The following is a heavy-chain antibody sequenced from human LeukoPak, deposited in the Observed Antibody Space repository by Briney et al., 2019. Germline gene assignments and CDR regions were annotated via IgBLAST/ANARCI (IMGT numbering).Heavy chain of an antibody. CDR3: ARALLRYYGSSGYLDY. CDR1: GGSISSGGHY. V-gene: IGHV4-31*03. Sequence: SETLSLTCTVSGGSISSGGHYWSWIRQHPGKGLEWIGYISYSGSTYYNPSLKSRVTTSVDTSKNQFSLKLSSVTAADTAVYYCARALLRYYGSSGYLDYWGQGTLVTVSS. CDR2: ISYSGST. J-gene: IGHJ4*02. D-gene: IGHD3-22*01.